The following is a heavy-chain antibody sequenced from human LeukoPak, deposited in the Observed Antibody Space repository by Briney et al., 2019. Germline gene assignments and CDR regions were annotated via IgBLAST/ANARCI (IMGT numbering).Heavy chain of an antibody. CDR2: ISGSGGST. Sequence: GGSLRLSCAASGFTFSSYAMSWVRQAPGKGLEWVSAISGSGGSTYYADSVKGRFTISRDNSKNTLYLQMNSLRAGDTAIYYCVKDRPNYYGSNGHYYRQNGDYWGQGTLVAVSS. CDR3: VKDRPNYYGSNGHYYRQNGDY. D-gene: IGHD3-22*01. V-gene: IGHV3-23*01. CDR1: GFTFSSYA. J-gene: IGHJ4*02.